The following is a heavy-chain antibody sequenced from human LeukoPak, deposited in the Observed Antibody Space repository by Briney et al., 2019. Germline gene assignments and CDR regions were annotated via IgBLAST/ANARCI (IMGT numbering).Heavy chain of an antibody. Sequence: GESLKVSCKGSGHSFTSYWIGWVRQMPGKGLEWMGIIYPGDSDTRYSPSFQGQVTISADKSISTAYLQWSSLKASDTAMYYCARRFGVVPAEGWFDPWGQGTLVTVSS. CDR2: IYPGDSDT. V-gene: IGHV5-51*01. CDR1: GHSFTSYW. D-gene: IGHD2-2*01. J-gene: IGHJ5*02. CDR3: ARRFGVVPAEGWFDP.